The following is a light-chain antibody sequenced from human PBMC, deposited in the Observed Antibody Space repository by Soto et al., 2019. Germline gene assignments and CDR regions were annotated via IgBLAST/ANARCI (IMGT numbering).Light chain of an antibody. V-gene: IGKV3-20*01. J-gene: IGKJ2*01. CDR1: ESVSSSH. CDR2: GAS. Sequence: VLTQSPASLSLSPGERAALSCSASESVSSSHLVWYQQKPGQAPRLLIYGASTRATGIPDRFSGSGSETDFTLTISRLEPEDFALYYCHQYGTSYTFGQGTKLEI. CDR3: HQYGTSYT.